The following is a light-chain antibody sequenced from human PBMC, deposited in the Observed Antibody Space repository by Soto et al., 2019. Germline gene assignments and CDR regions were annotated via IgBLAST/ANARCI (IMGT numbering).Light chain of an antibody. V-gene: IGKV3-20*01. CDR1: QSVSSTF. CDR2: GAS. Sequence: EIVLTQSPATLSLSPWEGATLSCRASQSVSSTFLAWYQHKPGRPPRLLIYGASSRATDIPDRFSGGGSGTDFTLTIIRLEPEDFAVYYCQQYGSSPWTFGQGTKV. CDR3: QQYGSSPWT. J-gene: IGKJ1*01.